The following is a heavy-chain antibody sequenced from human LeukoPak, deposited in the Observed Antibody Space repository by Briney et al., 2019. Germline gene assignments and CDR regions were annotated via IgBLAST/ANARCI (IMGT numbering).Heavy chain of an antibody. CDR2: FSGGGST. J-gene: IGHJ4*02. Sequence: GGSLRLSCAASGFTFGTYAMSWVRQAPGKGLEWVSGFSGGGSTYYADSVKGRFIISRDKSKNTLYLEMNSLRAEDTALYYCANRYCSGGSCYFDYWGQGALVTVSS. D-gene: IGHD2-15*01. CDR3: ANRYCSGGSCYFDY. CDR1: GFTFGTYA. V-gene: IGHV3-23*01.